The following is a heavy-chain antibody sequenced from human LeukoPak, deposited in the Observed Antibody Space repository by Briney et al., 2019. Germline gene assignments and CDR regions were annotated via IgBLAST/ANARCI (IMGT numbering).Heavy chain of an antibody. J-gene: IGHJ5*02. Sequence: PSETLPLNCAVSGYSISSGYYWGWIRQPPGKGLEWIGSIYHSGSTYYNPSLKSRVTISVDTSKNQFSLKLSSVTAADTAVYYCARLGIYCISASCYNGANNWFDPWGQGTLVTVSS. V-gene: IGHV4-38-2*01. CDR1: GYSISSGYY. CDR2: IYHSGST. D-gene: IGHD2-2*02. CDR3: ARLGIYCISASCYNGANNWFDP.